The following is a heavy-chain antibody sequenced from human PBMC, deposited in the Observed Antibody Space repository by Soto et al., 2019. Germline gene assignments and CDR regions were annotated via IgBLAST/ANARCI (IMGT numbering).Heavy chain of an antibody. CDR2: ISYDGSNK. Sequence: PGGSLRLSCAASGFTFSSYGMHWVRQAPGKGLEWVAVISYDGSNKYYADSVKGRFTISRDNSKNTLYLQMNSLRAEDTAVYYCAKDQSRYCSGGSCYSGIDYWGQGTLVTVSS. J-gene: IGHJ4*02. CDR1: GFTFSSYG. D-gene: IGHD2-15*01. CDR3: AKDQSRYCSGGSCYSGIDY. V-gene: IGHV3-30*18.